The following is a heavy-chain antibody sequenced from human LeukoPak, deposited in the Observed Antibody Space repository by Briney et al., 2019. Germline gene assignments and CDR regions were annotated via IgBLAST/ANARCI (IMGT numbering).Heavy chain of an antibody. V-gene: IGHV3-21*01. CDR3: ANAPFGSGGSRYQC. Sequence: GGSLRLSCAASGFTFSSYSMNWVRQAPGKGLEWVSSISSSSSYIYYADSVKGRFTISRDNAKNSLYLQMNSLRAEDAAVYYCANAPFGSGGSRYQCWGQGTLVTVSS. D-gene: IGHD2-15*01. CDR1: GFTFSSYS. CDR2: ISSSSSYI. J-gene: IGHJ4*02.